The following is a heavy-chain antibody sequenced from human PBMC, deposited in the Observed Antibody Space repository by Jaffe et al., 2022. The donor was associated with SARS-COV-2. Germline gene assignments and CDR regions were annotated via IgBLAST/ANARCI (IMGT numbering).Heavy chain of an antibody. Sequence: EVQLVESGGGLIQPGGSLRLSCAASGFTVSSNYMSWVRQAPGKGLEWVSVIYSGGSTYYADSVKGRFTISRDNSKNTLYLQMNSLRAEDTAVYYCARDLLRFLEPGAFDIWGQGTMVTVSS. V-gene: IGHV3-53*01. D-gene: IGHD3-3*01. J-gene: IGHJ3*02. CDR2: IYSGGST. CDR3: ARDLLRFLEPGAFDI. CDR1: GFTVSSNY.